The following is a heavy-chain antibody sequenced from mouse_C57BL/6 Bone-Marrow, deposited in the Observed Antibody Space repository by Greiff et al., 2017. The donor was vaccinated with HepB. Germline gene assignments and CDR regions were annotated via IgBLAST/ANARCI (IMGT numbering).Heavy chain of an antibody. CDR2: IYPRSGNT. CDR1: GYTFTSYG. J-gene: IGHJ3*01. D-gene: IGHD1-1*01. V-gene: IGHV1-81*01. Sequence: VQLVESGAELARPGASVKLSCKASGYTFTSYGISWVKQRTGQGLEWIGEIYPRSGNTYYNEKFKGKATLTADKSSSTAYMELRSLTSEDSAVYFCAREDYGSRFAYWGQGTLVTVSA. CDR3: AREDYGSRFAY.